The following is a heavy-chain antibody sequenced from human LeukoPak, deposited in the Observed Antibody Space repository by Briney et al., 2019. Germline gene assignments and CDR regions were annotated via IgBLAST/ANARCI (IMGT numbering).Heavy chain of an antibody. J-gene: IGHJ5*02. V-gene: IGHV3-23*01. CDR3: AKDRDVLRFLEWLFPRGLDIDP. Sequence: GGSLRLSCAASGFTFSSYAMSWVRQAPGKGLEWVSAISGSGGSTYYADSVKGRFTISRDNSKNTLYLQMNSLRAEDTAVYYCAKDRDVLRFLEWLFPRGLDIDPWGQGTLVTVSS. D-gene: IGHD3-3*01. CDR2: ISGSGGST. CDR1: GFTFSSYA.